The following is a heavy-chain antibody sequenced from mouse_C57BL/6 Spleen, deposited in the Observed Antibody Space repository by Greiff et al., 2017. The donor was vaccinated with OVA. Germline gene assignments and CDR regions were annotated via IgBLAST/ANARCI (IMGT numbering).Heavy chain of an antibody. D-gene: IGHD1-1*01. CDR1: GYAFSSSW. V-gene: IGHV1-82*01. J-gene: IGHJ3*01. CDR3: ARGSSSWFAY. CDR2: IYPGDGDT. Sequence: QVQLQQSGPELVKPGASVKISCKASGYAFSSSWMNWVKQRPGKGLEWIGRIYPGDGDTNYNGKFKGKATLTADTSSSTAYMQLSSLTSEDSAVYFCARGSSSWFAYWGQGTLVTVSA.